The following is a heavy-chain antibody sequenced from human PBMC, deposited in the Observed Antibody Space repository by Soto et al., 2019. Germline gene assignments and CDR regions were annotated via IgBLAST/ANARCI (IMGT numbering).Heavy chain of an antibody. D-gene: IGHD5-18*01. J-gene: IGHJ5*02. Sequence: SVTLSLTCKVSGFTLWSAFLWGWIRQPPSKGLEWLVRIYQLGGGAVFHSPSTYTNPSLDGRVAILVDTPKNEYFLQSTSVTAADTAVYYCARSAGSAESHGLYHVFDPWGKGTRVSV. V-gene: IGHV4-38-2*02. CDR2: IYQLGGGAVFHSPST. CDR1: GFTLWSAFL. CDR3: ARSAGSAESHGLYHVFDP.